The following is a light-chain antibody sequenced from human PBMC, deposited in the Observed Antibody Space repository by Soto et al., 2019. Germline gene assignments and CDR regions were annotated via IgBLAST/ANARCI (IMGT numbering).Light chain of an antibody. CDR2: GNR. CDR3: QAYDDSLTAFL. J-gene: IGLJ3*02. V-gene: IGLV1-40*01. Sequence: QSVLTQPPSVSGAPGQRVTIYCTGNNSNLGAGYDLHWYQQLPGAAPKLVIFGNRNRPSGVPERFSGSKSGTSASLAITGPQAEDEADYYCQAYDDSLTAFLFGGGTKVTVL. CDR1: NSNLGAGYD.